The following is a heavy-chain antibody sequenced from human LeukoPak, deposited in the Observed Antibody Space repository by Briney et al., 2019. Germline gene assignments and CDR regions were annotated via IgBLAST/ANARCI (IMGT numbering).Heavy chain of an antibody. Sequence: GGSLRLSCAASGFTVSSNYMSWVSQAPGKGLEWAPVIYRGGGTTYYAASVKGRFTISRDNSKNTLYLQMNSLRAEDTAVYYCARDSGRSGSCPYYFDYWGQGTLVTVSS. V-gene: IGHV3-66*02. CDR2: IYRGGGTT. CDR3: ARDSGRSGSCPYYFDY. D-gene: IGHD1-26*01. CDR1: GFTVSSNY. J-gene: IGHJ4*02.